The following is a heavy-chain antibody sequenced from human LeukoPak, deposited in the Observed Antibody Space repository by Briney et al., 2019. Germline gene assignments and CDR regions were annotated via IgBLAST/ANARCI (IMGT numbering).Heavy chain of an antibody. V-gene: IGHV1-46*01. CDR3: ARGGITMVRGLDY. CDR1: GYTFTSYY. Sequence: ASVKFSCKASGYTFTSYYMHWVRQAPGQGLEWMGIINPSGGSTSYAQKFQGRVTITADKSTSTAYMELSSLRSEDTAVYYCARGGITMVRGLDYWGQGTLVTVSS. D-gene: IGHD3-10*01. CDR2: INPSGGST. J-gene: IGHJ4*02.